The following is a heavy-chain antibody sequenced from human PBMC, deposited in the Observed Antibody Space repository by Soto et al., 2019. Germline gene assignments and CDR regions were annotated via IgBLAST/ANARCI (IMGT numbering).Heavy chain of an antibody. CDR1: GYTFTNYG. CDR2: ISPYNGKP. Sequence: QAQLVQSGAEVKKPGASVNISCKASGYTFTNYGFIWVRQAPGHGLEWVGWISPYNGKPDYAQNLQGRVTMTRDKPTSTAYMELRSLRSEDTAVYYCARDIYGSNCCDAFDIWGQGTMVTVSS. CDR3: ARDIYGSNCCDAFDI. D-gene: IGHD4-4*01. V-gene: IGHV1-18*01. J-gene: IGHJ3*02.